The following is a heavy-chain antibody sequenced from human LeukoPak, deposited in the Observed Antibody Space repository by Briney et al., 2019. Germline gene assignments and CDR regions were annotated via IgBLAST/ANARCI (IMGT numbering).Heavy chain of an antibody. CDR3: ARWGTGYYYYGMDV. CDR1: GYTLTELS. CDR2: FDPEDGET. D-gene: IGHD5-24*01. V-gene: IGHV1-24*01. J-gene: IGHJ6*02. Sequence: GASVKVSCKVSGYTLTELSMHWVRQAPGKGLEWMGGFDPEDGETIYAQKFQGRVTMTEDTSTDTAYMELSSLRSEDTAVYYCARWGTGYYYYGMDVWGQGTTVTVSS.